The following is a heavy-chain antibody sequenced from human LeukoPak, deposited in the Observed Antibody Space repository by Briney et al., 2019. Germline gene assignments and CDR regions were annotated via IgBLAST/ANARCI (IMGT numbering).Heavy chain of an antibody. J-gene: IGHJ4*02. CDR3: TRDAVAARPLYFEY. CDR1: GFTFGDYA. CDR2: IRSKAYGGTT. Sequence: GGSLRLSCTASGFTFGDYALSWVRQAPGKGLEWVGFIRSKAYGGTTEYAASVKGRFTISRDDSKSIAYLQMNSLKTEDTAVYYCTRDAVAARPLYFEYWGQGTLVTVSS. V-gene: IGHV3-49*04. D-gene: IGHD6-6*01.